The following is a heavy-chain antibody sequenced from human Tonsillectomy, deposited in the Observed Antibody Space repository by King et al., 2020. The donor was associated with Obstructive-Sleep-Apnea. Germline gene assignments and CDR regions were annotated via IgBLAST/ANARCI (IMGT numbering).Heavy chain of an antibody. CDR1: GFTFSSYA. CDR2: IRGSGVTA. V-gene: IGHV3-23*04. D-gene: IGHD3-22*01. CDR3: AKTQRSYYDTSGYWRDAFDI. J-gene: IGHJ3*02. Sequence: VQLVESGGGLVQPGGSLRLSCSASGFTFSSYAMSWVRQAPGKGLEWVSTIRGSGVTAYYADSGKGRFTISRDNSANTLDLQRNSLRAEDTAVYYCAKTQRSYYDTSGYWRDAFDIWGQGTMVTVSS.